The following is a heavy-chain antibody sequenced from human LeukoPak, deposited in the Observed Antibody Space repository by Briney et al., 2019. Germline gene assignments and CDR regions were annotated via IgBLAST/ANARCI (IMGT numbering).Heavy chain of an antibody. CDR1: GVSFSTYY. CDR3: ARQLYGSDY. Sequence: SETLSLTCDVSGVSFSTYYWSWIRQSPEKGLEWIGEVNHSGYTNYNPSLKGRVTISVDPSKNQLSLKLSSVTAVDTAVYYCARQLYGSDYWGQGTLVTVSS. D-gene: IGHD4-17*01. V-gene: IGHV4-34*01. CDR2: VNHSGYT. J-gene: IGHJ4*02.